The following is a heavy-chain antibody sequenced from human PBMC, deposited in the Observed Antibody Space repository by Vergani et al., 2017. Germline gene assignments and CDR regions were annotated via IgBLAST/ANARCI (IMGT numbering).Heavy chain of an antibody. CDR1: GYSFTSYW. Sequence: EVQLVQSGAEVKKPGESLKISCKGSGYSFTSYWIGWVRQMPGKGLEWMGIIYPGDSDTRYSPSFQGQVTISADKSISTAYLQLSSLKASDTAMYYCARLPEYSSSWYYFDYWGQGTLVTVAS. J-gene: IGHJ4*02. CDR3: ARLPEYSSSWYYFDY. D-gene: IGHD6-13*01. CDR2: IYPGDSDT. V-gene: IGHV5-51*01.